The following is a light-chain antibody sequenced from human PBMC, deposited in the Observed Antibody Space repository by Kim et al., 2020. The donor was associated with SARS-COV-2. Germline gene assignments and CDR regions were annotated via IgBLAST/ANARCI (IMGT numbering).Light chain of an antibody. Sequence: QRVTISCSGSPSNIGSNTVNWYQQLPGTAPKLLMHSNNQRPSGVPDRFSGSKSGTSAFLAISGLQSEDEADYYCASWDDSLNGQVVFGGGTQLTVL. CDR2: SNN. CDR3: ASWDDSLNGQVV. V-gene: IGLV1-44*01. J-gene: IGLJ2*01. CDR1: PSNIGSNT.